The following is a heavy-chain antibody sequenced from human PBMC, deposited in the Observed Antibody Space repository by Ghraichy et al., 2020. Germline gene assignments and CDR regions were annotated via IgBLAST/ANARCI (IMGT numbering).Heavy chain of an antibody. CDR2: TTGSGGKT. CDR1: GFSFFSYD. J-gene: IGHJ6*02. CDR3: AKDSSGWYPRYGMDL. Sequence: GSLRLSCTASGFSFFSYDMSWVRQPPGKGLELVSGTTGSGGKTYYADSVKGRFTISRDNSKNTLYLQMNSLRAEDTAVYFCAKDSSGWYPRYGMDLWGQGTTVTVAS. D-gene: IGHD6-19*01. V-gene: IGHV3-23*01.